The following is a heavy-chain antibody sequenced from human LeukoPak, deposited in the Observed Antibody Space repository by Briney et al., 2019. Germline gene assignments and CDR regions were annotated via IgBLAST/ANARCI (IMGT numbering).Heavy chain of an antibody. V-gene: IGHV3-48*01. Sequence: HPGGSLRLSCAASGFTFSIYSMNWVRQAPGKGLEWVSHISANSATIYYADSVRGRFTISRDNANNTLSLQMTSLRPEDTAVYYCAKEVHDHIWGRSHVNNFDPWGQGTLVTVSS. CDR2: ISANSATI. CDR3: AKEVHDHIWGRSHVNNFDP. J-gene: IGHJ5*02. D-gene: IGHD3-16*01. CDR1: GFTFSIYS.